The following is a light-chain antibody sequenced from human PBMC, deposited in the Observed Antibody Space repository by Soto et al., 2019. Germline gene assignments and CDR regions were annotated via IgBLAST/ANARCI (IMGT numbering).Light chain of an antibody. CDR2: GAS. Sequence: EIVMTQSPATLSVSPGERATLSCRASQSVSSNFAWYQQKPGQAPRLFIYGASTRATGIPASFSGSGSGTELTLTISSLQSEDFAVYYCQQYNNWPQTFGQGTKVEIK. CDR1: QSVSSN. V-gene: IGKV3-15*01. CDR3: QQYNNWPQT. J-gene: IGKJ1*01.